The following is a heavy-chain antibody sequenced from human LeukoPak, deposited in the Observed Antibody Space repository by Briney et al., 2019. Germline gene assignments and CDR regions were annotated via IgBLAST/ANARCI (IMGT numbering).Heavy chain of an antibody. V-gene: IGHV4-39*07. J-gene: IGHJ4*02. D-gene: IGHD1-26*01. CDR1: GGSISSSSYY. Sequence: PSETLSLTCTVSGGSISSSSYYWGWIRQPPGKGLEWIGSIYYSGSTYYNPSLKSRVTISVDTSKNQFSLKLSSVTAADTAVYYCARDRGRGSYSLVFDYWGQGTLVTVSS. CDR2: IYYSGST. CDR3: ARDRGRGSYSLVFDY.